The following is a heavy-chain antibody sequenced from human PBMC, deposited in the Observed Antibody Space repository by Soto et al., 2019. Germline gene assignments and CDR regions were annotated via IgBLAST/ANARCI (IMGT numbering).Heavy chain of an antibody. CDR1: GFTFSDYY. CDR3: ARDNLDYGDYKGYFDY. D-gene: IGHD4-17*01. J-gene: IGHJ4*02. CDR2: ISSSGSTI. Sequence: GGSLRLSCAASGFTFSDYYMSWIRQAPGKGLEWVSYISSSGSTIYYADSVKGRFTIPRDNAKNSLYLQMNSLRAEDTAVYYCARDNLDYGDYKGYFDYWGQGTLVTVSS. V-gene: IGHV3-11*01.